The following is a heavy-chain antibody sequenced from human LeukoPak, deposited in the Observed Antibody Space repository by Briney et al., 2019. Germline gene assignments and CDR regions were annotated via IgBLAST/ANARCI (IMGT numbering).Heavy chain of an antibody. V-gene: IGHV4-39*01. J-gene: IGHJ4*02. CDR3: ARHRPLIAVAGTGFDY. Sequence: PSETLSLTCTVSGGSISSSSYYWGWIRQPPGKGLEWIGSIYYSGSTYYNPSLKSRVIISVDTSKNQFSLKLSSVTAADTAVYYCARHRPLIAVAGTGFDYWGQGTLVTVSS. D-gene: IGHD6-19*01. CDR2: IYYSGST. CDR1: GGSISSSSYY.